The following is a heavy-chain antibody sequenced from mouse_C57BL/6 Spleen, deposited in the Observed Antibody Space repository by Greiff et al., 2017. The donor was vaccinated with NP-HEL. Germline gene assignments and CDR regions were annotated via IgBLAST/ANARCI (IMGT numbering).Heavy chain of an antibody. Sequence: VKLQQSGAELMKPGASVKLSCKASGYPFTGYWIEWVKQRPGHGLEWIGEIFPGSGGTNYNQKFKGKATFTVDTSSNTAYMQLSSLTTEDSAIYYCARYYGYYAMDYWGQGTSVTVSS. V-gene: IGHV1-9*01. J-gene: IGHJ4*01. CDR1: GYPFTGYW. CDR2: IFPGSGGT. CDR3: ARYYGYYAMDY. D-gene: IGHD1-1*02.